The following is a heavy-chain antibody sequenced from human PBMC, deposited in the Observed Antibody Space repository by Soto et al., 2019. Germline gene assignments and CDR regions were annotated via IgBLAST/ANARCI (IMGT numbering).Heavy chain of an antibody. CDR1: GGTFSSYT. Sequence: GASVKVSCKASGGTFSSYTISWVRXXXXXXXXXXXXXIPILGIANYAQKFQGRVTITADKSTSTAYMELSSLRSEDTAVYYCARLPGASYYYDSSGYYFGRDAFDIWGQGTMVTVSS. D-gene: IGHD3-22*01. CDR3: ARLPGASYYYDSSGYYFGRDAFDI. J-gene: IGHJ3*02. V-gene: IGHV1-69*02. CDR2: XIPILGIA.